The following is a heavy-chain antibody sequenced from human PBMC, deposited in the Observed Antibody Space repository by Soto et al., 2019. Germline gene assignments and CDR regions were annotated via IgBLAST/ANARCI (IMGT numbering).Heavy chain of an antibody. V-gene: IGHV3-66*01. J-gene: IGHJ4*02. CDR2: IYSGGST. CDR3: VKGEYYYDGSAYYPFDY. Sequence: GGSLRLSCAASGFTVSSNYMSWVRQVPGKGLEWVSVIYSGGSTYYADSVKGRFTISRDNSKNTAYLQMSSLRPEDTAVYYCVKGEYYYDGSAYYPFDYWGQGRMVTVSS. D-gene: IGHD3-22*01. CDR1: GFTVSSNY.